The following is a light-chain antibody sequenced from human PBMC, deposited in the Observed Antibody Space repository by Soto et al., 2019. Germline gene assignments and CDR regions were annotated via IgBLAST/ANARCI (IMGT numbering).Light chain of an antibody. CDR3: CSYAGSYSSYF. Sequence: QSALTQPASVSGSRGQSITISCTGSSSDVGNYKFVSWYQQYPGKAPKVILYEVSKRPSGVSYRFSGSQSGNTASLTISGLQAEDEADYYCCSYAGSYSSYFFGTGTKVTVL. J-gene: IGLJ1*01. CDR2: EVS. V-gene: IGLV2-23*02. CDR1: SSDVGNYKF.